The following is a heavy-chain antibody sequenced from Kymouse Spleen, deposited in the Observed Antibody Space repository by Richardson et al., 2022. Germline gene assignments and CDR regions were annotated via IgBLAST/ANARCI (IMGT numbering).Heavy chain of an antibody. D-gene: IGHD1-20*01,IGHD1-7*01. CDR3: ARDFVTGTYYYYYGMDV. V-gene: IGHV3-33*01. Sequence: QVQLVESGGGVVQPGRSLRLSCAASGFTFSSYGMHWVRQAPGKGLEWVAVIWYDGSNKYYADSVKGRFTISRDNSKNTLYLQMNSLRAEDTAVYYCARDFVTGTYYYYYGMDVWGQGTTVTVSS. CDR2: IWYDGSNK. J-gene: IGHJ6*02. CDR1: GFTFSSYG.